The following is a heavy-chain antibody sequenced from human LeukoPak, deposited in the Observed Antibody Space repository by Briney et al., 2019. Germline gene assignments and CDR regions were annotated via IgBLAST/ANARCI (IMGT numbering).Heavy chain of an antibody. J-gene: IGHJ4*02. CDR1: GGSFSGYY. D-gene: IGHD1-26*01. CDR3: ARVAGAHQSDY. V-gene: IGHV4-34*01. Sequence: PSETLSLTCAVYGGSFSGYYWSWIRQPPGKGLEWIGSIYYSGSTYYNPSLKSRVTISVDTSKNQFSLKLSSVTAADTAVYYCARVAGAHQSDYWGQGTLVTVSS. CDR2: IYYSGST.